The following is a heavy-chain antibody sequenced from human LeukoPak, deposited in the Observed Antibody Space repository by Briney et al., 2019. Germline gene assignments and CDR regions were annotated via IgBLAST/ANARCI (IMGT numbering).Heavy chain of an antibody. CDR3: ENTVTVAGGYYYYYGMDV. Sequence: SVKVSCKASGGTFSSYAISWVRQAPGQGLEWMGRIIPILGIANYAQKFQGRVTITADKSTSTAYMELSSLRSEDTAVYYCENTVTVAGGYYYYYGMDVWGQGTTVTVSS. V-gene: IGHV1-69*04. J-gene: IGHJ6*02. CDR2: IIPILGIA. CDR1: GGTFSSYA. D-gene: IGHD6-19*01.